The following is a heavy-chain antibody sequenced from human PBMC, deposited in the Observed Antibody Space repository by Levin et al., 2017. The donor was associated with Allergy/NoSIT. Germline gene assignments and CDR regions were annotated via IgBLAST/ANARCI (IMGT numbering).Heavy chain of an antibody. CDR2: INAGNGNT. J-gene: IGHJ6*03. D-gene: IGHD2-2*01. CDR1: GYTFTSYA. Sequence: VASVKVSCKASGYTFTSYAMHWVRQAPGQRLEWMGWINAGNGNTKYSQKFQGRVTITRDTSASTAYMELSSLRSEDTAVYYCARGRCSSTSCFDVYYMDGWGKGTTVTVSS. V-gene: IGHV1-3*01. CDR3: ARGRCSSTSCFDVYYMDG.